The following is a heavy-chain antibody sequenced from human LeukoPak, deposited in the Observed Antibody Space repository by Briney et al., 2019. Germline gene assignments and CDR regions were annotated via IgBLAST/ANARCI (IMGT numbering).Heavy chain of an antibody. J-gene: IGHJ4*02. CDR1: GGTFSSYA. V-gene: IGHV1-69*05. D-gene: IGHD2-2*01. CDR2: IIPIFGTA. CDR3: ARDVGSSTSPPYYFDY. Sequence: SVKVSCKASGGTFSSYAISWVRQAPGQGLEWMGGIIPIFGTANYAQKFQGRVTITTDESTSTAYMELRSLRSDDTAVYYCARDVGSSTSPPYYFDYWGQGTLVTVSS.